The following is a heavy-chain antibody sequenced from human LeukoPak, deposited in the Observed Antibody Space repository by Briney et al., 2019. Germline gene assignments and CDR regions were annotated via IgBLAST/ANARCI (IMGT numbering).Heavy chain of an antibody. D-gene: IGHD3-9*01. V-gene: IGHV4-38-2*02. CDR3: ARGGKVYDILTGASRYGMDV. CDR1: SYSISSGYY. CDR2: IYHSGST. Sequence: SETLSLTCTVSSYSISSGYYWGWIRQPPGKGLELTGSIYHSGSTYYNPSLKSRVTISVDRSKNQFSLKLSSVTAADTAVYYCARGGKVYDILTGASRYGMDVWGQGTTVTVSS. J-gene: IGHJ6*02.